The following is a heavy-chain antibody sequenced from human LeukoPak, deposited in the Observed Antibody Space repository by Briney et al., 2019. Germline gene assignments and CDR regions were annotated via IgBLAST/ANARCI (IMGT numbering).Heavy chain of an antibody. D-gene: IGHD5-24*01. Sequence: GESLQISCKGSGYSFTSYWIGWVRRMPGKGLEWMGIIFPGDSDTRYSPSFQGKVTISADKSISTAYLQWSSLKASDTAMYYCARLRDGYNYGAFDIWGQGTMVTVSS. J-gene: IGHJ3*02. CDR3: ARLRDGYNYGAFDI. CDR1: GYSFTSYW. CDR2: IFPGDSDT. V-gene: IGHV5-51*01.